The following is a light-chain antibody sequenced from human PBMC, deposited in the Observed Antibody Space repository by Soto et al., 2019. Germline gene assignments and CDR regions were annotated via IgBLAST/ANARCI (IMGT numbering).Light chain of an antibody. V-gene: IGKV3-15*01. Sequence: ELVLQQSQATLSVSPGQRAPLSCRASQFLSTKLAWYQQKPGQAPRLLIYGASTRATGIPARFSGSGSGTEFTLAISSLQSEEFALYYCQQYDFWPRTVGQGTKVAIK. CDR2: GAS. CDR3: QQYDFWPRT. CDR1: QFLSTK. J-gene: IGKJ1*01.